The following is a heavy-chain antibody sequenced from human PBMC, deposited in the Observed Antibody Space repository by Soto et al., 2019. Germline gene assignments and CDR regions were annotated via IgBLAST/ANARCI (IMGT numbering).Heavy chain of an antibody. V-gene: IGHV4-34*01. CDR3: ARYFRGIAAAGSDYFYGMDV. J-gene: IGHJ6*02. D-gene: IGHD6-13*01. CDR1: GGSFSGYY. CDR2: INHSGST. Sequence: SETLSLTCAVYGGSFSGYYWSWIRQPPGKGLEWIGEINHSGSTNYNPSLKSRVTISVDTSKNQFSLKLSSVTAADTAVYYCARYFRGIAAAGSDYFYGMDVWGQGTTVTVSS.